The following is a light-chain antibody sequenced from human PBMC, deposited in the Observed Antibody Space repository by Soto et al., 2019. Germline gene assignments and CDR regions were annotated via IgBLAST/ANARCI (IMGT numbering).Light chain of an antibody. Sequence: QSVLTQPPSASGTPGQRVTISCSGSSSNIGSNAVNWYQQLPGTAPKLLIYSKDKRPSGVPDRFSGSKSGTSASLAISGLQSDDEADYYCAAWDHSLNGPVFGGGTKLTVL. V-gene: IGLV1-44*01. CDR2: SKD. CDR3: AAWDHSLNGPV. CDR1: SSNIGSNA. J-gene: IGLJ2*01.